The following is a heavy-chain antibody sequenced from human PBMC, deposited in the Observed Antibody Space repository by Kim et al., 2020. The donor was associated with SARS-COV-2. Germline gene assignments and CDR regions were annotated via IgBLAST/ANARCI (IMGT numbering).Heavy chain of an antibody. CDR1: GLTVTDYW. D-gene: IGHD4-4*01. V-gene: IGHV3-74*01. CDR2: IRSGGTGI. Sequence: GGSLRLSCATSGLTVTDYWMHWVRQAPGKGLVWVSRIRSGGTGISYADSVKGRFTISRDNVNNTLYLQMNNLRAEDTALYYCTSDTVLYGLDVWGQGTPVTVSS. CDR3: TSDTVLYGLDV. J-gene: IGHJ6*02.